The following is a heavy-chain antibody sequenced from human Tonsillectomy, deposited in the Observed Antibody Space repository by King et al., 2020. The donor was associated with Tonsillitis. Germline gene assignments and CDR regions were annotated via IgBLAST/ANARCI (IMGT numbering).Heavy chain of an antibody. CDR1: GYTFTRYP. J-gene: IGHJ3*01. CDR3: AREESDAFYF. CDR2: INARVGNT. Sequence: QLVQSGAEVKKPGASVKVSCKTSGYTFTRYPMHWVRQAPGQRLEWMGWINARVGNTEHPEKFQGRLTLTRDTSETTAYMELTNLRFEDTGVYYCAREESDAFYFWGQGTMVTVSS. V-gene: IGHV1-3*01. D-gene: IGHD3-10*01.